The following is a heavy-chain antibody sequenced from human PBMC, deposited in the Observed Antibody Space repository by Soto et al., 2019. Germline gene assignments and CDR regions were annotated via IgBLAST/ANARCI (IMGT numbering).Heavy chain of an antibody. CDR3: ARDRALNNAAVGMAY. J-gene: IGHJ4*02. Sequence: QVQLVQSGAEVKKPGSSVKVSCKTSGGTFSSYVMTWVRQAPGQGLEWMGRIIPMFGITDDAPKFQGRVTITADKSTTTAYMELSSLRSEDTAIYYCARDRALNNAAVGMAYWGQGTLVTVSS. CDR1: GGTFSSYV. V-gene: IGHV1-69*04. D-gene: IGHD6-13*01. CDR2: IIPMFGIT.